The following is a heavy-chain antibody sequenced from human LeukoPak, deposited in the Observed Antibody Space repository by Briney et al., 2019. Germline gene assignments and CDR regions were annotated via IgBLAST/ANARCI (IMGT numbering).Heavy chain of an antibody. Sequence: SETLSLTCTVSGGSISSDDYYWSWIRQPPGKGLEWIGHITYSGSTDYSPSLRSRVTMSVDTSKNQFSLKLNSVTAAETAMYFCARGVVGGYDYFDSWGQGTLVAVSS. CDR3: ARGVVGGYDYFDS. D-gene: IGHD5-12*01. CDR1: GGSISSDDYY. J-gene: IGHJ4*02. CDR2: ITYSGST. V-gene: IGHV4-30-4*01.